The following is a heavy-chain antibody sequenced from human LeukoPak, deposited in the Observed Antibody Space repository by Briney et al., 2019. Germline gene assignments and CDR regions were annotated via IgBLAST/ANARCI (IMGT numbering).Heavy chain of an antibody. V-gene: IGHV3-7*01. Sequence: GGSLRLSCPASGFTFSRHWMGWVRQAPGNGPEWVASIKQDGSQSYLDSVKGRFIISRDNAKNSLYLQMNSLRAEDTAVYSCARGPDYGDRLYFFDYWGQGTLVTVSS. D-gene: IGHD4-17*01. J-gene: IGHJ4*02. CDR3: ARGPDYGDRLYFFDY. CDR2: IKQDGSQ. CDR1: GFTFSRHW.